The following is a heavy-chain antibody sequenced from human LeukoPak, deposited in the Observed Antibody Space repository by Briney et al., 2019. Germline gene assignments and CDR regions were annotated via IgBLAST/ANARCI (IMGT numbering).Heavy chain of an antibody. CDR2: INPSCGST. J-gene: IGHJ3*02. CDR1: GYTFTSYY. D-gene: IGHD2-2*02. V-gene: IGHV1-46*01. Sequence: ASVKFSCKASGYTFTSYYMHWVRQAPGQGLEWMGIINPSCGSTSYGQKSQGRVTMTRDTSTSTVYMELSSLRSEDTAVYYCAVYCSSTSCYKDAFDIWGQGTMVTVSS. CDR3: AVYCSSTSCYKDAFDI.